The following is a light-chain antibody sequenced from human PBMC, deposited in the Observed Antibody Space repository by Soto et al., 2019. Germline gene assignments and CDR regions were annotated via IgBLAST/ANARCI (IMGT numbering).Light chain of an antibody. CDR3: SSFTSSSTPYV. V-gene: IGLV2-11*01. CDR1: SSDVGGYNF. CDR2: DVT. Sequence: QSVLTQPRSVSGSPGQSVTISCTGTSSDVGGYNFVSWYQQYPGKAPKLIIYDVTKGPSGVPDRFSGSKSGNTASLTISGLQAEDEADYYCSSFTSSSTPYVFGTGTKVTVL. J-gene: IGLJ1*01.